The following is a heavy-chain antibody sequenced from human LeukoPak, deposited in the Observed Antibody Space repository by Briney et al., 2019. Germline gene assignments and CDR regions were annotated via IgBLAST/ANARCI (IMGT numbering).Heavy chain of an antibody. V-gene: IGHV3-66*01. Sequence: GGSLRLSCAASGFTVSSNYMSWVRQAPGKGLEWASVIYSGGSTYYADSVKGRFTISRDNSKNTLYLQMNSLRAEDTAVYYCAKEERSRASDYWGQGTLVTVSS. D-gene: IGHD6-6*01. CDR2: IYSGGST. CDR3: AKEERSRASDY. CDR1: GFTVSSNY. J-gene: IGHJ4*02.